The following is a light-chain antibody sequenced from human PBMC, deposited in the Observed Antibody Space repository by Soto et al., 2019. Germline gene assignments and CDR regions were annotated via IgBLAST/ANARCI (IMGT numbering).Light chain of an antibody. J-gene: IGLJ1*01. CDR3: SSFVASNNLRV. CDR1: SSDIGACNY. Sequence: QSALTQPPSASGSPGQSVTISCTGTSSDIGACNYVSWYQQHPGKAPKLIIYEVNERPSGVPDRFSGSKSGNTASLTVSGLQPEDEAEYYCSSFVASNNLRVFGTGTKVTVL. V-gene: IGLV2-8*01. CDR2: EVN.